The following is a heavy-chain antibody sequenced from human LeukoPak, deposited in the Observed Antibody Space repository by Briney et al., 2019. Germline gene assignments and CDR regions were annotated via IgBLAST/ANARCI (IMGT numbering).Heavy chain of an antibody. V-gene: IGHV4-4*07. CDR3: AKDGKHLQNPSGKGQHLDPPLTPVDP. J-gene: IGHJ5*02. D-gene: IGHD6-13*01. Sequence: SETLSLTCTVSGGSISSYYWSWIRQPAGKGLEWIGRIYSSGSTNYNPSLKSRVTMSVDTSKNQFSLKLSSVTAADTAVYSCAKDGKHLQNPSGKGQHLDPPLTPVDPWAKETLVTV. CDR1: GGSISSYY. CDR2: IYSSGST.